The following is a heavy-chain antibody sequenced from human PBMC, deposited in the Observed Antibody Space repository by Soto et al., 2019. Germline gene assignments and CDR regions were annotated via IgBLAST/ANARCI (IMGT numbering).Heavy chain of an antibody. Sequence: EVKLVETGGGLSQPGGSLRLSCAASGFTVSNNYMSWVRQAPGKGLEWVSAISGSAGKTYYADSVKGRFTISRDNSKNTLYLQMNSLRADDTAVYYCAKEPRSNGYFDLWGRGTLVTVSS. CDR2: ISGSAGKT. J-gene: IGHJ2*01. CDR1: GFTVSNNY. CDR3: AKEPRSNGYFDL. D-gene: IGHD3-16*01. V-gene: IGHV3-23*04.